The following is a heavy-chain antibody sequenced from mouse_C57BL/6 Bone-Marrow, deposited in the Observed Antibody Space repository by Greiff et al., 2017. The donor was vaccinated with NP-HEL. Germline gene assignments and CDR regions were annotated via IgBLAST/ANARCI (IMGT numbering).Heavy chain of an antibody. CDR3: ARRMIRNYFDY. V-gene: IGHV5-6*02. CDR2: ISSGGSYT. Sequence: EVKLMESGGDLVKPGGSLKLSCAASGFTFSSYGMSWVRQTPDKRLEWVATISSGGSYTYYPDSVKGRFTISRDNAKNTLYLQMSSLKSEDTAMYYCARRMIRNYFDYWGQGTTLTVSS. J-gene: IGHJ2*01. D-gene: IGHD2-4*01. CDR1: GFTFSSYG.